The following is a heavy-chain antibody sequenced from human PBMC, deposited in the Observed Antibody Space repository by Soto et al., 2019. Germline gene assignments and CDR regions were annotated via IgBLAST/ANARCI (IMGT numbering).Heavy chain of an antibody. V-gene: IGHV1-2*04. CDR2: INPNSGGT. D-gene: IGHD6-19*01. CDR1: GYTFTGYY. Sequence: ASVKVSCKASGYTFTGYYMHWVRQAPGQGLEWMGWINPNSGGTNYAQKFQGWVTMTRDTSISTAYMELSRLRSDDTAVYFCARGRAVAVSYYVDYWGQGTLVSVSS. CDR3: ARGRAVAVSYYVDY. J-gene: IGHJ4*02.